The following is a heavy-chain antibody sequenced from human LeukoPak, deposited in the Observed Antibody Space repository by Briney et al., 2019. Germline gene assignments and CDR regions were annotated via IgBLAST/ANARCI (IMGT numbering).Heavy chain of an antibody. V-gene: IGHV4-4*07. CDR3: ARELPDPTYYYGSGSSLRYYYYYMDV. J-gene: IGHJ6*03. CDR1: GGSISSYC. CDR2: IYTSGST. D-gene: IGHD3-10*01. Sequence: SETLSLTCTVSGGSISSYCWSWIRQPAGKGLEWIGRIYTSGSTNYNPSLKSRVTMSVDTSKNQFSLKLSSVTAADTAVYYCARELPDPTYYYGSGSSLRYYYYYMDVWGKGTTVTVSS.